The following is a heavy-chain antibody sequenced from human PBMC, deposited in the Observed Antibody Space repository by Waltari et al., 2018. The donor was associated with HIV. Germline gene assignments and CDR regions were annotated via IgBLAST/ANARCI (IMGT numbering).Heavy chain of an antibody. CDR1: GFTFSNFA. J-gene: IGHJ4*02. V-gene: IGHV3-33*01. D-gene: IGHD6-6*01. CDR2: CWSDGAEI. Sequence: QVQLVESGGGVVQPGTSLTLSCAVSGFTFSNFAINWVRQSTGKGRELLAGCWSDGAEISYADSVKGRFTVSKDSSQKTLYLHLTSLRAEDTALYYCARGYSSSRWIPLYHWGRGTLVTVSS. CDR3: ARGYSSSRWIPLYH.